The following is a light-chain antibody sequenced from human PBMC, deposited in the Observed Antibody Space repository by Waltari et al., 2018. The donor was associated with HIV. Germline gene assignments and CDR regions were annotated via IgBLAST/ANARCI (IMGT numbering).Light chain of an antibody. CDR3: CSYAGSGTWV. Sequence: QSALTQPASVSGSPGQSITISCTGSNTDVGYYNLVSWYQQHPGKAPKLMISEVTKRPSGDSHRFSGTKSGNMASLTISGLQREDEADYYCCSYAGSGTWVFGGGTKVTVL. J-gene: IGLJ3*02. V-gene: IGLV2-23*02. CDR1: NTDVGYYNL. CDR2: EVT.